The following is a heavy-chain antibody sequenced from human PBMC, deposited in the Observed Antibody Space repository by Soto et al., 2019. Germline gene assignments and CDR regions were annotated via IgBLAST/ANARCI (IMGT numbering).Heavy chain of an antibody. CDR3: AAWDRILEWLLLAF. CDR1: GYTLTELS. V-gene: IGHV1-24*01. J-gene: IGHJ6*02. Sequence: GASVKVSCKVSGYTLTELSMHWVRQAPGKGLEWMGGFDPEDGETIYAQKFQGRVTMTEDTSTDTAYMELSSLRSEDTAVYYCAAWDRILEWLLLAFWGQGTTVTVSS. CDR2: FDPEDGET. D-gene: IGHD3-3*01.